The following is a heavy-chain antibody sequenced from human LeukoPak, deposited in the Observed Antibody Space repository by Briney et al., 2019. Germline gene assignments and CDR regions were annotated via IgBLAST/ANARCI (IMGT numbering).Heavy chain of an antibody. Sequence: SETLSLTCAVYGGSFSGYYWSWIRQPPGRGLEWIGEINHSGSTNYNPSLKSRVTISVDTSKNQFSLKLSSVTAADTAVYYCARSDQRILDYWGQGTLVTVSS. CDR1: GGSFSGYY. J-gene: IGHJ4*02. V-gene: IGHV4-34*01. CDR3: ARSDQRILDY. CDR2: INHSGST.